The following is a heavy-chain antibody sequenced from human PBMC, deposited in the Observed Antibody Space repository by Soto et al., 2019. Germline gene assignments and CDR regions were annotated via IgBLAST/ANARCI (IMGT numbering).Heavy chain of an antibody. CDR1: GYTLTELS. CDR3: ATVKVHCSAGSCYWHFFDY. D-gene: IGHD2-15*01. J-gene: IGHJ4*02. Sequence: ASVKVSCKVSGYTLTELSMHWVRQAPGKGLEWMGGFDPEDGETIYAQKFQGRVTMTEDTSTDTAYMELSSLRSGDTAVYYCATVKVHCSAGSCYWHFFDYWGQGTLVTVSS. V-gene: IGHV1-24*01. CDR2: FDPEDGET.